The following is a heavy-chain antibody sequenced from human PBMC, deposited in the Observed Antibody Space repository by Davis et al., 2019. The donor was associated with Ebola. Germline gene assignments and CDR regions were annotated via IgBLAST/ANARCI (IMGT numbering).Heavy chain of an antibody. CDR3: VRDYIFAFDL. V-gene: IGHV3-48*02. J-gene: IGHJ5*02. Sequence: PGGSLRLSCAASGFTFSDFSMNWVRQAPGEALEWISYITTGSNAIHYADSVKGRFTVSRDNVKNSLVLQMNSLRDEDSAVYYRVRDYIFAFDLWGQGARIIVSS. CDR1: GFTFSDFS. CDR2: ITTGSNAI.